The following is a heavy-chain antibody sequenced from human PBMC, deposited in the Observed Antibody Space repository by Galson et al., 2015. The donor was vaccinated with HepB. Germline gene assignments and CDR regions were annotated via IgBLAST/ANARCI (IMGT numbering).Heavy chain of an antibody. CDR3: VREPVEGTFWTFDY. CDR2: ISMTGRTI. CDR1: GFTFRTYS. D-gene: IGHD2/OR15-2a*01. V-gene: IGHV3-48*04. J-gene: IGHJ4*02. Sequence: SLRLSCAASGFTFRTYSMNWVRQAPGKGLEWISHISMTGRTIYYADSVEGRFAISRDNANNSLSLQMNSLRADDTAVYFCVREPVEGTFWTFDYWGQGTLVTVSS.